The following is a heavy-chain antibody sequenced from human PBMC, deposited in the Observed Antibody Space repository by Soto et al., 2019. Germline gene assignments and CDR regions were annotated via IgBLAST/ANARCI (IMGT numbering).Heavy chain of an antibody. CDR2: ISYGGGTT. V-gene: IGHV3-23*01. J-gene: IGHJ4*02. CDR3: AKNPGYYYDSTGYHFDY. CDR1: GGSISSYY. Sequence: ETLSLTCTVSGGSISSYYWSWIRQPPGKGLEWVSAISYGGGTTYYADSVKGRFTISRDNSKNTLYLQMNSLRAEDTAVYYCAKNPGYYYDSTGYHFDYWGQGTLVTVSS. D-gene: IGHD3-22*01.